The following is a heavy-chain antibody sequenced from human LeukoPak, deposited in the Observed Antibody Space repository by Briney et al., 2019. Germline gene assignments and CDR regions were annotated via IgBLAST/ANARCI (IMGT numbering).Heavy chain of an antibody. V-gene: IGHV1-2*02. CDR3: ARDHGYDSWSGPYFDY. CDR1: GYTFTGYY. J-gene: IGHJ4*02. CDR2: INPNSGGT. D-gene: IGHD3-3*01. Sequence: ASVKVSCKASGYTFTGYYMHWVRQAPGQGLEWMGWINPNSGGTNYAQKFQGRVTMTRDTSISTAYMELSRLRSDDTAVYYCARDHGYDSWSGPYFDYWGQGTLVTVSS.